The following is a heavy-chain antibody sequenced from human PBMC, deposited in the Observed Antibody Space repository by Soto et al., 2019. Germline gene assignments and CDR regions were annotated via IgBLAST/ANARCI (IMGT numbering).Heavy chain of an antibody. D-gene: IGHD3-22*01. CDR1: GYTFTSYD. CDR2: MNPNSGNT. Sequence: ASVKVSCKASGYTFTSYDINWVRQATGQGLEWMGWMNPNSGNTGYAQKFQGRVTMTRNTSISTANMELSSLRSEDTAVYYCASVYYYDSSGYPGDAFDIWGQGTMVTVSS. J-gene: IGHJ3*02. CDR3: ASVYYYDSSGYPGDAFDI. V-gene: IGHV1-8*01.